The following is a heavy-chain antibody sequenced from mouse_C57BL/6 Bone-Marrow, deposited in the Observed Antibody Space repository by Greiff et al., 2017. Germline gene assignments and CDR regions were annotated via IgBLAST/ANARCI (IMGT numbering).Heavy chain of an antibody. Sequence: EVKLMESGEGLVKPGGSLKLSCAASGFTFSSYAMSWVRQTPEKRLEWVAYISSGGDYIYYADTVKGRFTISRDNARNTLYLQMSSLKSEDTAMYYCTRERGLDYFDYWGQGTTLTVSS. CDR3: TRERGLDYFDY. CDR2: ISSGGDYI. J-gene: IGHJ2*01. D-gene: IGHD3-3*01. V-gene: IGHV5-9-1*02. CDR1: GFTFSSYA.